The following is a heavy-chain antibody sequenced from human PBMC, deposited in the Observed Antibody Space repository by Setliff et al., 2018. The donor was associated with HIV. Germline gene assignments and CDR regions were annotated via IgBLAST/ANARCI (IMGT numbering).Heavy chain of an antibody. CDR3: ARLLQGGNYAFDI. Sequence: SETLSLTCTVSGESISGSSCSWGWIRQPPGKGPEWIGSITYSGSARYNPSLKSRVAVSVDTSKNQFSLKLRSVTAADTAMYYCARLLQGGNYAFDIWGQGTMVTVSS. V-gene: IGHV4-39*01. CDR2: ITYSGSA. J-gene: IGHJ3*02. CDR1: GESISGSSCS. D-gene: IGHD2-21*02.